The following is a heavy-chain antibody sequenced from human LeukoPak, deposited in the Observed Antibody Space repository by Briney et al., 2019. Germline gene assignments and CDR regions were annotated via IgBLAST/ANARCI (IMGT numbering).Heavy chain of an antibody. CDR3: ARGFVWDIVVVPAATGFDP. Sequence: SETLSLTCAVYGGSFSGYYWSWLRQPPGKGLEWIGEINHSGSTNYNPSLKSRVTISVDTSKNQFSLKLSSVTAADTAVYYCARGFVWDIVVVPAATGFDPWGQGTLVTVSS. CDR2: INHSGST. D-gene: IGHD2-2*01. CDR1: GGSFSGYY. V-gene: IGHV4-34*01. J-gene: IGHJ5*02.